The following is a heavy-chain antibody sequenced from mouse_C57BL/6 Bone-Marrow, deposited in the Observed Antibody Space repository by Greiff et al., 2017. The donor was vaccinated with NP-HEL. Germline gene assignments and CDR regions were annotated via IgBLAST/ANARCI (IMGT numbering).Heavy chain of an antibody. Sequence: EVMLVESGGDLVKPGGSLKLSCAASGFTFSSYGMSWVRQTPDKRLEWVATISSGGSYTSYPDSVNGRFTISRDNAKNTLYLQMSSLKSEDTAMYYCARHLRAMDYWGQGTSVTVSS. V-gene: IGHV5-6*02. CDR1: GFTFSSYG. J-gene: IGHJ4*01. CDR3: ARHLRAMDY. CDR2: ISSGGSYT.